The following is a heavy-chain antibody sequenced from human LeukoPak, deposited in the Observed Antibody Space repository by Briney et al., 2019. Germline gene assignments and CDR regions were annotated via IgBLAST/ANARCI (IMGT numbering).Heavy chain of an antibody. CDR3: ARDYYDTDAFDI. D-gene: IGHD3-22*01. CDR1: EGTFSSYA. J-gene: IGHJ3*02. V-gene: IGHV1-69*05. Sequence: SVKVSCKASEGTFSSYAISWVRQAPGQGLEWMGRIIPIFGTANYAQKFQGRVTITTDESTSTAYMELSSLRSEDTAVYYCARDYYDTDAFDIWGQGTMVTVSS. CDR2: IIPIFGTA.